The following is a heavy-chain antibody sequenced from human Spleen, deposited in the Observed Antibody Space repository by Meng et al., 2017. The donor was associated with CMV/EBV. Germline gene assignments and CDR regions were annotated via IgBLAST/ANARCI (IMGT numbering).Heavy chain of an antibody. D-gene: IGHD3/OR15-3a*01. CDR2: VTGSGGHS. V-gene: IGHV3-23*01. J-gene: IGHJ4*02. Sequence: GESLKISCVASGFTFSHSTLTWVRQAPGKGLEWVSGVTGSGGHSYYADSVKGRFIISRDNSKNTLRLQMNSLRADDTAVYYCAKIGTDYFDSWGQGTLVTVSS. CDR1: GFTFSHST. CDR3: AKIGTDYFDS.